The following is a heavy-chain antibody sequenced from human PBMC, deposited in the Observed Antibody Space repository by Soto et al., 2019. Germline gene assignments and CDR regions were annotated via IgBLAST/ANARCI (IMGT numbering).Heavy chain of an antibody. CDR1: RGSIRCRDR. D-gene: IGHD6-13*01. CDR3: AKRVAAAVYCFDP. CDR2: IYHSRST. V-gene: IGHV4-4*02. Sequence: SLKCAFDRGSIRCRDRWCWVRPPPGKGLEWIGEIYHSRSTNYNPAHKSRVTISVDKSKNQVSRKLSSVTAADTAVYNCAKRVAAAVYCFDPWGHGTLVTVSS. J-gene: IGHJ5*02.